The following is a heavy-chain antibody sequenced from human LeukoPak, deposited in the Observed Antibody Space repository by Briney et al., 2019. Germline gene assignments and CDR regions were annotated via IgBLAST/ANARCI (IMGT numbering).Heavy chain of an antibody. CDR1: GFTFSNYA. CDR2: ISGSGGST. Sequence: PGGSLRLSCAASGFTFSNYAMSWVRQAPGKGLEWVSAISGSGGSTYYADSVKGRFTISRDNSKNTLYLQMNSLRAEDTAVYYCAKLAYCTDNVCYHWSTGYFDYWGQGTLVTVSS. D-gene: IGHD2-8*01. CDR3: AKLAYCTDNVCYHWSTGYFDY. V-gene: IGHV3-23*01. J-gene: IGHJ4*02.